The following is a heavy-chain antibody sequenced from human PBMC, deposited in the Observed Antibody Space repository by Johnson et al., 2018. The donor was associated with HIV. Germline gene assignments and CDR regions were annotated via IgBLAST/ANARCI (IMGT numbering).Heavy chain of an antibody. D-gene: IGHD3-16*01. V-gene: IGHV3-20*04. J-gene: IGHJ3*01. Sequence: VLLVESGGTVVRPGGSLRLSCAVSGFRFDDYGMSWVRQAPGKGLEWVSGINWNGGSTGYVDSVKGRFIISRENAKNSLYLQMNSLRVEDKALYYCARGRGGDAISFDVWGQGTMVIVSS. CDR3: ARGRGGDAISFDV. CDR2: INWNGGST. CDR1: GFRFDDYG.